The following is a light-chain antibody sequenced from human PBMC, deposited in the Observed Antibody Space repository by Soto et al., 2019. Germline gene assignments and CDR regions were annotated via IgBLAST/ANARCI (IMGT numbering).Light chain of an antibody. V-gene: IGKV3D-15*01. Sequence: LVMTQSPAPLSVSPGERATLSCRASQSVSSNLAWYQQTPGQAPRLLIYGASTRATGIPARFSGSGSGTEFTLTISSLQSEDFAVYYCQQYNNWPLTFGGGTKVESK. CDR3: QQYNNWPLT. J-gene: IGKJ4*01. CDR1: QSVSSN. CDR2: GAS.